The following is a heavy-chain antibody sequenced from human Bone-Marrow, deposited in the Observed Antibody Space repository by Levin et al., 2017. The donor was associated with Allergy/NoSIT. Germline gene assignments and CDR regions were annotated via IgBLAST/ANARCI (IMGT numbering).Heavy chain of an antibody. CDR2: IYYTGST. CDR3: AKNSCSGGTCYGVDAFDF. V-gene: IGHV4-61*01. CDR1: GGSVSSSSNY. J-gene: IGHJ3*01. D-gene: IGHD2-15*01. Sequence: PSETLSLTCSVSGGSVSSSSNYWSWIRQPPGKGLEWIGFIYYTGSTTYNPSLKSRVTILVDTSKNQFSLKLTSVTAADTAVYYCAKNSCSGGTCYGVDAFDFWGQGTMVTVSS.